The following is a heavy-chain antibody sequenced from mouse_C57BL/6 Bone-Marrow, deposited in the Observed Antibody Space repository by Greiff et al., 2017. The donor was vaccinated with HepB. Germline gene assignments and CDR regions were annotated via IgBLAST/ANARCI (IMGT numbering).Heavy chain of an antibody. Sequence: EVQVVESGGGLVQPKGSLKLSCAASGFSFNTYAMNWVRQAPGKGLEWVARIRSKSNNYATYYADSVKDRFTISRDDSESMLYLQMNNLKTEDTAMYYCVRHPDYDGYLYAMDYWGQGTSVTVSS. CDR1: GFSFNTYA. CDR2: IRSKSNNYAT. J-gene: IGHJ4*01. CDR3: VRHPDYDGYLYAMDY. D-gene: IGHD2-3*01. V-gene: IGHV10-1*01.